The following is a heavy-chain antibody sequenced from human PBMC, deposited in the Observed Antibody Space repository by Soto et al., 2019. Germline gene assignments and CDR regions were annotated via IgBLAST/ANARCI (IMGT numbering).Heavy chain of an antibody. CDR1: GYTFTGYY. V-gene: IGHV1-2*02. CDR2: INPDNGAA. D-gene: IGHD6-19*01. CDR3: ARGEDYSWLVQYLDY. Sequence: ASVKVSCKVSGYTFTGYYLHWARQAPGQGLEWMGWINPDNGAANYAQQFQGRVTMTRDTSISTVYLEFSSLRSDDTAVYFCARGEDYSWLVQYLDYWGHGALVTVGS. J-gene: IGHJ4*01.